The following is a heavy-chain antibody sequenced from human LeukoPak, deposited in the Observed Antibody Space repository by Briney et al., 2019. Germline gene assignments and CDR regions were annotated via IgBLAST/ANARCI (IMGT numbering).Heavy chain of an antibody. CDR3: ARGRYYLDS. V-gene: IGHV3-30*04. D-gene: IGHD1-14*01. CDR1: GFTFNSYA. J-gene: IGHJ4*02. CDR2: KSYDGSNK. Sequence: PGGSLRLSCAASGFTFNSYALHWVRQAPGKGLEWVAVKSYDGSNKYYTDSVKGRFTISRDNAKNTLYLHMSSLRAEDTAVYYCARGRYYLDSWGQGTLVTVSS.